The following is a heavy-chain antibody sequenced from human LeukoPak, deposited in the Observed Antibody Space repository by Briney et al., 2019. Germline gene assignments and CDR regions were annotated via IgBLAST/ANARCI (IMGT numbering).Heavy chain of an antibody. J-gene: IGHJ4*02. CDR1: GGSISSYY. V-gene: IGHV4-4*07. CDR3: ARDTSYGDYFDY. Sequence: SETLSLTCTVSGGSISSYYWSWIRQPAGKGLEWIGRIYTSGSTNYNPSLKSRVTMSVDTSKNQFSLKLSFVTAADTAVYYCARDTSYGDYFDYWGQGTLVTVSS. D-gene: IGHD2/OR15-2a*01. CDR2: IYTSGST.